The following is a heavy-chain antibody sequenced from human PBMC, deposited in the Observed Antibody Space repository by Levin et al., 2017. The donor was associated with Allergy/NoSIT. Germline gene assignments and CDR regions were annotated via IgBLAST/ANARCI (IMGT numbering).Heavy chain of an antibody. CDR3: ARAEVGSEH. Sequence: PSETLSLTCKVSGGSISSGSYYWSWIRQPAAKGLEWIGRIYSSGSANYNPSLKSRVTISVDTSKNQFSLKLSSVIAADTAVYYCARAEVGSEHWGQGTLVTVSS. V-gene: IGHV4-61*02. J-gene: IGHJ4*02. CDR2: IYSSGSA. CDR1: GGSISSGSYY. D-gene: IGHD3-10*01.